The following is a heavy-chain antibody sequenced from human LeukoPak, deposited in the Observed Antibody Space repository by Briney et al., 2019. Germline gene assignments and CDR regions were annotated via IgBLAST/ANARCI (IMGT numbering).Heavy chain of an antibody. CDR3: ARGDYYGSGSYYTSRFIDTKYYYYGMDV. Sequence: GGSLRLSCAASGFTFSSYAMSWVRQAPGKGLEWVSVLYNGGNSYYADSVKGRFTVSRDNSKNTLYLQMNSLRAEDTAVYYCARGDYYGSGSYYTSRFIDTKYYYYGMDVWGQGTTVTVSS. V-gene: IGHV3-66*01. J-gene: IGHJ6*02. CDR2: LYNGGNS. CDR1: GFTFSSYA. D-gene: IGHD3-10*01.